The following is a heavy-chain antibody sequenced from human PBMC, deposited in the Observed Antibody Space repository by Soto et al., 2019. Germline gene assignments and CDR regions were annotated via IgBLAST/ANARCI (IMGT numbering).Heavy chain of an antibody. Sequence: ASVKVSCKASGYTFTSYAMHWVRQAPGQRLEWMGWINAGIGNTKYSQKFQGRVTITRDTSASTAYMELSSLRSEDTAVYYCARAPRGFSWFDPWGQGTLVNVSS. D-gene: IGHD3-3*01. J-gene: IGHJ5*02. CDR2: INAGIGNT. V-gene: IGHV1-3*01. CDR1: GYTFTSYA. CDR3: ARAPRGFSWFDP.